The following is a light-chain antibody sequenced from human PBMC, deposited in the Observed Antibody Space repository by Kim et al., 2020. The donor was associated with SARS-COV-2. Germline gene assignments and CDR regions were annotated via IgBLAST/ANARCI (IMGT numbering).Light chain of an antibody. CDR3: QSWDSSTGV. CDR1: KLGDKY. CDR2: QDN. Sequence: SVSHGQTASVTDSEGKLGDKYAYWYQQKPGQSPVLVIYQDNKRPSGIPERFSGSNSGNTATLTISGTQAMDEADYYCQSWDSSTGVFGTGTKVTVL. V-gene: IGLV3-1*01. J-gene: IGLJ1*01.